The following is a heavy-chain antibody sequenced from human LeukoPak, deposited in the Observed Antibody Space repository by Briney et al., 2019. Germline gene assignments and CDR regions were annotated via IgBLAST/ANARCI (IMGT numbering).Heavy chain of an antibody. Sequence: GRSLRLSCAASGFTFSSYGMHWVRQAPGKGLEWVAVISYDGSNKYYADSVKGRFTISRDNSKNTLYLQMNSLRAEDTAVYYCAKPYCGGDCRPEIDYWGQGTLVTVSS. V-gene: IGHV3-30*18. CDR2: ISYDGSNK. J-gene: IGHJ4*02. CDR3: AKPYCGGDCRPEIDY. CDR1: GFTFSSYG. D-gene: IGHD2-21*02.